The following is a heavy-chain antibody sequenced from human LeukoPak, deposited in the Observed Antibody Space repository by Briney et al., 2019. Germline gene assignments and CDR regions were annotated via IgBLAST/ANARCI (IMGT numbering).Heavy chain of an antibody. D-gene: IGHD3-10*01. J-gene: IGHJ4*02. CDR2: IYYSGTT. CDR3: ARVGTPTAPPPPPLIDY. CDR1: GGSISSYY. V-gene: IGHV4-59*01. Sequence: PSETLSLTCTVSGGSISSYYWSWIRQPPGKGLEWIGYIYYSGTTNYNPSLKSRVTISVDRSKNQLSLKLGSVTAADTAVYYCARVGTPTAPPPPPLIDYWGQGTLVTVSS.